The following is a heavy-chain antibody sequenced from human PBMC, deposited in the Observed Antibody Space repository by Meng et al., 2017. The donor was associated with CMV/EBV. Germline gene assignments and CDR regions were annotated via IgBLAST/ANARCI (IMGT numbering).Heavy chain of an antibody. CDR1: GFTFSSYW. CDR2: IKQDGSEK. J-gene: IGHJ6*02. D-gene: IGHD3-10*01. Sequence: GESLKISCAASGFTFSSYWMSWVRQAPGKGLERVANIKQDGSEKYYVDSVKGRFTISRDNAKNSLYLQMNSLRAEDTAVYYCARLGDLLWFGEPLLGMDVWGQGTTVTAP. V-gene: IGHV3-7*01. CDR3: ARLGDLLWFGEPLLGMDV.